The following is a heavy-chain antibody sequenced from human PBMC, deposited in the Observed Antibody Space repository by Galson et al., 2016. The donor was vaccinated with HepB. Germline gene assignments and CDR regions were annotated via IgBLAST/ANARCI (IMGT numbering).Heavy chain of an antibody. D-gene: IGHD6-25*01. CDR2: IYNSGST. V-gene: IGHV4-61*01. Sequence: ETLSLTCTVSGDSVSSGNFYWSWIRQPPGKRLEWIGYIYNSGSTNYNPSLKSRVTISVDTSKNQFSLNLSSVTAADTAVYYCARDKGLAAAGEGNFDYWGQGTLVTVSS. CDR1: GDSVSSGNFY. CDR3: ARDKGLAAAGEGNFDY. J-gene: IGHJ4*02.